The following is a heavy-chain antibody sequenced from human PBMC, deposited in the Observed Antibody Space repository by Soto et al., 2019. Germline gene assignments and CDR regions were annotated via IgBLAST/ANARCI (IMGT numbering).Heavy chain of an antibody. J-gene: IGHJ4*02. CDR2: ISGSGDVI. CDR1: AFKFSDYY. V-gene: IGHV3-11*01. CDR3: ARAPDCGEGSCYRHFDL. D-gene: IGHD2-15*01. Sequence: QVQLLESGGGLVKPGGPLRLSCAASAFKFSDYYMSWVRQAPGKGLEWVSYISGSGDVIYYADSVKGRFTISRDNDTKSVHLQMDTLRAEDTALYYCARAPDCGEGSCYRHFDLWGQGPRVAVSS.